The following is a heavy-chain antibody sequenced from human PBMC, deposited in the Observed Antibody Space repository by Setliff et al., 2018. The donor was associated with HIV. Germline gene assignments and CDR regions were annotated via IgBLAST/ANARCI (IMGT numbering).Heavy chain of an antibody. CDR3: ARHRPWEVDVFDI. CDR1: GGSITSYY. Sequence: SETLSLTCTVSGGSITSYYWSWIRQPPGKGLEWIGYTFYSGSTYYSPSLKSRLTISVDTSKNQFSLKLSSVTAADTAVYYCARHRPWEVDVFDIWGQGTMVTVSS. D-gene: IGHD1-26*01. J-gene: IGHJ3*02. CDR2: TFYSGST. V-gene: IGHV4-59*08.